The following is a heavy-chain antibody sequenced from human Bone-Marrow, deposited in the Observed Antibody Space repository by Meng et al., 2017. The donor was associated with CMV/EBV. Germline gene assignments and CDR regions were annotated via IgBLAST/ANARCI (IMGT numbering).Heavy chain of an antibody. CDR3: ARDGYCSSTSCYGWFDP. V-gene: IGHV1-46*01. J-gene: IGHJ5*02. CDR1: GYTFTSYY. Sequence: ASVKVSCKASGYTFTSYYMHWVRQAPGQGLEWMGIINPSGGSTSYAQKFQGRVTMTRDTSTSTVYMELSSLRSEDTAVYYCARDGYCSSTSCYGWFDPWGQGILVTVSS. D-gene: IGHD2-2*01. CDR2: INPSGGST.